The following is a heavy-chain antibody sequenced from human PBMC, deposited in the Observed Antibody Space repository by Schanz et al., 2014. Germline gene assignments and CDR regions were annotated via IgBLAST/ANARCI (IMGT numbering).Heavy chain of an antibody. V-gene: IGHV1-3*01. CDR1: GYSFISHA. CDR2: INAANGNT. D-gene: IGHD3-9*01. J-gene: IGHJ6*02. CDR3: ARVQDDILTGSEYYYGMDV. Sequence: QVQLVQSWAEVKGPGASVKVSCKASGYSFISHAIHWVRQAPGQRLEWMGWINAANGNTRYSQKFQGRVTITRDTSASTAYMELRSLRSDDTAVYYCARVQDDILTGSEYYYGMDVWGQGTTVTVSS.